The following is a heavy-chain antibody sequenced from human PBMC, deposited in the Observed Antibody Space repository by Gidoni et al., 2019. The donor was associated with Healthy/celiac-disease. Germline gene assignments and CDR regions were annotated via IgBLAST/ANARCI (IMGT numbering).Heavy chain of an antibody. J-gene: IGHJ4*02. CDR3: ARGAFLQMTTVTQFDY. CDR1: GGSISSYY. V-gene: IGHV4-59*01. CDR2: IYYSGST. Sequence: QVQLQESGPGLVKPSETLSLTCTVSGGSISSYYWSWIRQPPGKGLEWIGYIYYSGSTNYNPSLKSRVTISVDTSKNQFSLKLSSVTAADTAVYYCARGAFLQMTTVTQFDYWGQGTLVTVSS. D-gene: IGHD4-17*01.